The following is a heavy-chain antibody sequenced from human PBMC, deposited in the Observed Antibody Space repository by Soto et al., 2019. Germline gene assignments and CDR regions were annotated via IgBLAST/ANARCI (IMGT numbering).Heavy chain of an antibody. CDR1: GFTFSDYY. CDR2: ISGSGSTI. CDR3: AREYPYFDY. J-gene: IGHJ4*02. Sequence: GESLKISCAASGFTFSDYYMSWIRQAPGKGLEWVSYISGSGSTIYYADSVKGRFTISRDNAKKSLYLQMNSLRAEDTAVYFCAREYPYFDYWGQGALVTVSS. V-gene: IGHV3-11*01. D-gene: IGHD2-2*02.